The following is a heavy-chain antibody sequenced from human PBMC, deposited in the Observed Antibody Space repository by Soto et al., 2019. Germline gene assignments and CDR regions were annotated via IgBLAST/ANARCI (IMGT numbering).Heavy chain of an antibody. D-gene: IGHD3-3*01. CDR3: VKDQGDFWSGYSDF. J-gene: IGHJ4*01. Sequence: GGSLRLSCAASGFSFSSYTMSRVRQAPGKGLEWVSTISGSCVNTHYADSVKGRFTFSRDNSNNTLFLQMNSLRLDDTAVYYCVKDQGDFWSGYSDFWGPGILVTFSS. CDR2: ISGSCVNT. V-gene: IGHV3-23*01. CDR1: GFSFSSYT.